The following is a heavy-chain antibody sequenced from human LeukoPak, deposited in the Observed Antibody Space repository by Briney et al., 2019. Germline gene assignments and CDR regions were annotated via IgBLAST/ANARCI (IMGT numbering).Heavy chain of an antibody. CDR3: ARDPGYYDSSGYAY. Sequence: GGSLRLSCAASGFTFSSYAMSWVRQAPGKGLEWVSAISGSGGSAYYADSVKGRFTISRDNSKNTLYLQMNSLRAEDTAVYYCARDPGYYDSSGYAYWGQGTLVTVSS. J-gene: IGHJ4*02. V-gene: IGHV3-23*01. CDR1: GFTFSSYA. CDR2: ISGSGGSA. D-gene: IGHD3-22*01.